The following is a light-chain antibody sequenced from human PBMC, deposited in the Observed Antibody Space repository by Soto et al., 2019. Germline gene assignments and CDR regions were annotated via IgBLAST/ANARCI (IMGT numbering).Light chain of an antibody. CDR3: QVWDSSSDHVV. CDR1: NIGTKS. V-gene: IGLV3-21*04. CDR2: YDN. J-gene: IGLJ2*01. Sequence: SYELTQPPSVSVAPGKTARVTCGGNNIGTKSVHWYQQKPGQAPVLVIYYDNDRPSGIPERFSGSNSGNTATLTISRVEAGDEADYYSQVWDSSSDHVVFGGGTKVTVL.